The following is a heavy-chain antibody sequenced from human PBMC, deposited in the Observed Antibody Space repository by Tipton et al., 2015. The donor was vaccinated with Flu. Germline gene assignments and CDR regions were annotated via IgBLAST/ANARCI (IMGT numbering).Heavy chain of an antibody. D-gene: IGHD3-3*01. Sequence: TLSLTCSVSGDSMTSSRYYWGWIRQPPGKGLEWIGSIYYSGSTYYNPSLKSRVTISVDTSKNQFSLKLSSVTAADTAVYYCAGDTIFGVAHWGQGTLVTVSS. V-gene: IGHV4-39*07. CDR2: IYYSGST. CDR3: AGDTIFGVAH. CDR1: GDSMTSSRYY. J-gene: IGHJ4*02.